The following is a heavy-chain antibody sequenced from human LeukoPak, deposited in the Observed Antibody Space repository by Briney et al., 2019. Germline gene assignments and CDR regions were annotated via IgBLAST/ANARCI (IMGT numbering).Heavy chain of an antibody. D-gene: IGHD1-1*01. CDR1: GFTFNNYG. CDR3: AKDMRTLDYFDY. J-gene: IGHJ4*02. Sequence: GGSLRLSCAASGFTFNNYGMSWVRQAPGKGLEWVSGISGSGGNTYSADSVKGRFTISRDNSKKTLYLQMNSLKAEDTAIYYCAKDMRTLDYFDYWGQGTLVTVSS. V-gene: IGHV3-23*01. CDR2: ISGSGGNT.